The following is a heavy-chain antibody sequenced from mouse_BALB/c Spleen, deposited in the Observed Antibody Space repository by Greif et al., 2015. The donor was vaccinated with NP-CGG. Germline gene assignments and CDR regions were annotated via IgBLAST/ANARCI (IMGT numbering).Heavy chain of an antibody. J-gene: IGHJ4*01. CDR1: GFTFTDYY. CDR3: ARDISRGLLRAMDY. Sequence: EVKLVESGGGLVQPGGSLRLSCATSGFTFTDYYMSWVRQSPGKALEWLGFIRNKANGYTTEYSASVKGRFTISRDNSQSILYLQMNTLRAEDSATYYCARDISRGLLRAMDYWGQGTSVTVSS. CDR2: IRNKANGYTT. D-gene: IGHD2-3*01. V-gene: IGHV7-3*02.